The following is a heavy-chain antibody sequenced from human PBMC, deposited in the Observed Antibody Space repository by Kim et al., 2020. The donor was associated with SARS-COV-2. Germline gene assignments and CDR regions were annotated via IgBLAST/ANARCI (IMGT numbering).Heavy chain of an antibody. J-gene: IGHJ4*02. CDR2: INRKTDGGTT. CDR3: TTGLCSGGRCFSLDY. V-gene: IGHV3-15*01. CDR1: GFTFTNAW. Sequence: GGSLRLSCAASGFTFTNAWVSWVHQAPGKGLEWVGRINRKTDGGTTDYAAPVKGRFTISRDDSRNTLYLQMSSLKTEDTAVYYCTTGLCSGGRCFSLDYWGQGTLVTVSS. D-gene: IGHD2-15*01.